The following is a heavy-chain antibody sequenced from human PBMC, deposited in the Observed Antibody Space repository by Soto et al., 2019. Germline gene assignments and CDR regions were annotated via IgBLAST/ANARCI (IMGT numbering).Heavy chain of an antibody. CDR2: IWYDGSNK. Sequence: QVQLVASGGGVVQPGRSLRLSCAASGFTFSSYGMHWVRQAPGKGLEWVAVIWYDGSNKYYADSVKGRFTISRDNSKNTLYLQMNSLRAEDTAVYYCAREYAARPFDYWGQGTLVTVSS. CDR3: AREYAARPFDY. CDR1: GFTFSSYG. D-gene: IGHD6-6*01. J-gene: IGHJ4*02. V-gene: IGHV3-33*01.